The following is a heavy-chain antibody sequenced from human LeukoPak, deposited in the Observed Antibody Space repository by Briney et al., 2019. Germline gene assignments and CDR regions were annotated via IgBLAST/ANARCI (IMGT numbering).Heavy chain of an antibody. D-gene: IGHD4-23*01. CDR2: MNPRGTST. V-gene: IGHV1-46*01. CDR3: ARDNSMHARGWWFDP. CDR1: GYSFTSHY. J-gene: IGHJ5*02. Sequence: ASVKVSCKASGYSFTSHYMHWVRQAPGQGLEWMGLMNPRGTSTIYAERFQGRIIMTRDMSTTTDYMELSSLKSDDTAVYYCARDNSMHARGWWFDPWGQGTLVTVSS.